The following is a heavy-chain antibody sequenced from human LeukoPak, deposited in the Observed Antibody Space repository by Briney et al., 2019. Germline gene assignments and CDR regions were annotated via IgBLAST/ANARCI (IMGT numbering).Heavy chain of an antibody. CDR3: AATTRVAAAATFHH. J-gene: IGHJ1*01. V-gene: IGHV3-7*01. Sequence: GGSLRLSCTASGFTFNNYWMNWVRQAPGKGLEWVANIKPDGSAKYFMDSVKGRFDISRDNAKNSVYLQMNSLRVEDTAVYYCAATTRVAAAATFHHGGQGTLVTVSS. CDR2: IKPDGSAK. D-gene: IGHD6-13*01. CDR1: GFTFNNYW.